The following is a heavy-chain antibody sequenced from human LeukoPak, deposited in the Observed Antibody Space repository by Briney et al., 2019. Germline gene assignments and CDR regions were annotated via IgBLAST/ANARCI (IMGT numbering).Heavy chain of an antibody. CDR2: ISYDGSNK. CDR1: GFTFSSYA. D-gene: IGHD4-23*01. J-gene: IGHJ4*02. Sequence: GGSLRLSCAASGFTFSSYAMHWVRQAPGKGLEWVAVISYDGSNKYYADSVKGRFTISRDNSKNTLYLQMNSLRAEDTAVYYCAREPYGGNSDYWGQGTLVTVSS. V-gene: IGHV3-30*04. CDR3: AREPYGGNSDY.